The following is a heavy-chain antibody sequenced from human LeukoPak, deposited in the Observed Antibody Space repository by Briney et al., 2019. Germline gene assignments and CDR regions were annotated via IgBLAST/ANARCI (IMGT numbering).Heavy chain of an antibody. J-gene: IGHJ4*02. CDR2: MNPNSGNT. CDR3: ARGRNDNGGMFFDS. Sequence: ASVKVSCKASGYTFTSYDINWVRQATGQGLEWMGWMNPNSGNTGYAQKFQGRVTMTRNTSISTAYMELSSLRSEDTAVYYCARGRNDNGGMFFDSWAQGNLVTVSS. V-gene: IGHV1-8*01. D-gene: IGHD4-23*01. CDR1: GYTFTSYD.